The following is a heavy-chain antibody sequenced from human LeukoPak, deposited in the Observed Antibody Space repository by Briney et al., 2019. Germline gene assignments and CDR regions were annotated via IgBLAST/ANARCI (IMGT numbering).Heavy chain of an antibody. Sequence: PSETLSLTCTVSGGSISSYYWSWIRQPPGKGLEWIGYIYYSGSTNYNPSLKSRVTISVDTSKNQFSLKLSSVTAADTAVYYCARVSTTLELSYYDFWSGPLGWFDPWGQGTLVTVSS. CDR1: GGSISSYY. CDR3: ARVSTTLELSYYDFWSGPLGWFDP. CDR2: IYYSGST. J-gene: IGHJ5*02. D-gene: IGHD3-3*01. V-gene: IGHV4-59*01.